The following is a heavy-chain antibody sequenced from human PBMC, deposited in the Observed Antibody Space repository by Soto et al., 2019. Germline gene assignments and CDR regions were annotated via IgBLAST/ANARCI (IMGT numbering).Heavy chain of an antibody. V-gene: IGHV4-31*03. CDR3: ARGPYGLRVEELSLGPYYDYYGMDV. Sequence: QVQLHESGTGLVKPSQTLSLTCTVSGGSISSDGYYWSWIRQHPGKGLEWIGYIYYSGSTYYNPSHKSRVTVAVDSSTDQFTPGMSSVTAADTAVYYCARGPYGLRVEELSLGPYYDYYGMDVWGQGTTVTVSS. CDR1: GGSISSDGYY. CDR2: IYYSGST. D-gene: IGHD3-16*02. J-gene: IGHJ6*02.